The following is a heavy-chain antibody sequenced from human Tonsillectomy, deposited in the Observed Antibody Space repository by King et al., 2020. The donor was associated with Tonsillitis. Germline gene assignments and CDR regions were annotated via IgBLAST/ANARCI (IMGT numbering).Heavy chain of an antibody. CDR1: GFTFSTYS. Sequence: VQLVESGGGLVKPGGSLRLSCAASGFTFSTYSMSWVRQAPGKGLEWVSSISRISTYIYYADSVKGRFTISRDNAKNSLFLHMSSLRAEDTAVYYCATSSSGTLDAFDIWGQGTMVTVSS. CDR2: ISRISTYI. V-gene: IGHV3-21*01. J-gene: IGHJ3*02. D-gene: IGHD6-6*01. CDR3: ATSSSGTLDAFDI.